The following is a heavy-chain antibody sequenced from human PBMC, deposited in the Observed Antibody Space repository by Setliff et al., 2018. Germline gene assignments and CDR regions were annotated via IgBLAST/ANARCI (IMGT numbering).Heavy chain of an antibody. J-gene: IGHJ5*01. V-gene: IGHV3-15*01. D-gene: IGHD3-9*01. CDR1: GFTVSTFS. CDR2: IKSTTEDAST. Sequence: PGGSLRLSCAASGFTVSTFSMHWVRQAPGKGLEWVGRIKSTTEDASTDLAAAVKGRFSMSRDDSRNTVYLQMSGLKSEDTAVYYCATGPRDNRNFLNWLGSWGQGTLVTVSS. CDR3: ATGPRDNRNFLNWLGS.